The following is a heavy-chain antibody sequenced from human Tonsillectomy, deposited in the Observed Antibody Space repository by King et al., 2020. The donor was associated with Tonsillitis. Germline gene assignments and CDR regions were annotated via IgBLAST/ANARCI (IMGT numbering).Heavy chain of an antibody. D-gene: IGHD1-26*01. J-gene: IGHJ4*02. CDR1: GYTFTNDG. CDR2: INVYSGYT. CDR3: ARVSSGSYRYYFDY. V-gene: IGHV1-18*04. Sequence: VQLVESGAEVKKPGASVKVSCQASGYTFTNDGITWVRQAPGQGLEWMGWINVYSGYTDYAQKVQGRVTMTADTSTGTAYMELRSLTSDDTAIYYFARVSSGSYRYYFDYWGQGSLVTVSS.